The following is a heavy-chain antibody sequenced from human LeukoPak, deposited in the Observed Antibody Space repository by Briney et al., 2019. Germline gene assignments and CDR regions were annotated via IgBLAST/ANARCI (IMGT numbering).Heavy chain of an antibody. D-gene: IGHD3-22*01. V-gene: IGHV1-69*13. CDR3: ARAPPYYYDSSGQFDY. J-gene: IGHJ4*02. Sequence: SVKVSCKASGGTFSSYAISWVRQAPGQGLEWMGGIIPIFGTANYAQKFQGRVTITADESTSTAYMELSSLRSEDTAVYYCARAPPYYYDSSGQFDYWGQGTLVTVSS. CDR2: IIPIFGTA. CDR1: GGTFSSYA.